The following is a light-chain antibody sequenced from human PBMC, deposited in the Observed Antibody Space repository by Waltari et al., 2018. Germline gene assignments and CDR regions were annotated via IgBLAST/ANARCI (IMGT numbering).Light chain of an antibody. J-gene: IGKJ2*01. CDR2: AAS. CDR1: QGISSY. CDR3: QQSYSTPPYT. V-gene: IGKV1-39*01. Sequence: DIQMTQSPSSLSASVGDRVTITCRASQGISSYLNWYQQKPGKAPKLLIYAASHLQSGVPSRFSGSGSATDFTLTISSLQPEDFATYYCQQSYSTPPYTFGQGTSLAIK.